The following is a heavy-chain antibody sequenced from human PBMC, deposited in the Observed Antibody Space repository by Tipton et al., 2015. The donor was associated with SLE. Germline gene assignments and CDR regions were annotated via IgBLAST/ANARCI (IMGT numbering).Heavy chain of an antibody. D-gene: IGHD5-12*01. CDR3: AKDMVATILGPFDY. CDR2: ISTNDGST. CDR1: GFTFSSYA. Sequence: SLRLFCAASGFTFSSYAMHWVRQAPGRGLEYVSAISTNDGSTYYANSVKGRFTISRDNSKNTLYLQMNSLRAEDTAVYYCAKDMVATILGPFDYWGQGTLVTVSS. J-gene: IGHJ4*02. V-gene: IGHV3-64*01.